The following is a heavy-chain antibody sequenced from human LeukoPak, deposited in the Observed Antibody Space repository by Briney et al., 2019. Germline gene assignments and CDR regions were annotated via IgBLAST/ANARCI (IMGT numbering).Heavy chain of an antibody. V-gene: IGHV4-59*08. D-gene: IGHD3-3*01. CDR3: ARHGRRFLEWLEPH. J-gene: IGHJ4*02. Sequence: SETLSLTCTVSGGSISSYYWSWIRQPPGKGLEWIGYIYYSGSTNYNPSLKSRVTISVDTSKNQFSLKLSSVTAADTAVYYCARHGRRFLEWLEPHWGQGTPVTVSS. CDR1: GGSISSYY. CDR2: IYYSGST.